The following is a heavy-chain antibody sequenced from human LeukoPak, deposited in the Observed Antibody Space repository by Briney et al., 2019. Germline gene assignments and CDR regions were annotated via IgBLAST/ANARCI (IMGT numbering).Heavy chain of an antibody. J-gene: IGHJ4*02. Sequence: GGSLRLSCAASGFTFDDYAMHWVRQAPGKGLEWVSGISWDSGSIAYADSVKGRFTISRDNAKNSLYLQMNSLRAEDTALYYCAKSGGVDPYCGGDCYPFDYWGQGTLVTVSS. V-gene: IGHV3-9*01. CDR2: ISWDSGSI. D-gene: IGHD2-21*02. CDR3: AKSGGVDPYCGGDCYPFDY. CDR1: GFTFDDYA.